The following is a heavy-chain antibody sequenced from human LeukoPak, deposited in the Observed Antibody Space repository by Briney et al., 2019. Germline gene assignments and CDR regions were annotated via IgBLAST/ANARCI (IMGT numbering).Heavy chain of an antibody. CDR2: IYYSGTT. J-gene: IGHJ4*02. D-gene: IGHD2-21*01. CDR3: ARGGRKLPFDY. Sequence: SETLSLTCTVSGGSISSYYWSWIRQPPGKGLERIGYIYYSGTTNYNPSLKSRVTISVDTSKNQFSLKLSSVTAADTAVYYCARGGRKLPFDYWGQGTLVTVSS. CDR1: GGSISSYY. V-gene: IGHV4-59*01.